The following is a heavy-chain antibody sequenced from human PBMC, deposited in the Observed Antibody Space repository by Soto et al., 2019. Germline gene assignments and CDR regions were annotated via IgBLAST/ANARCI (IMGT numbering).Heavy chain of an antibody. Sequence: SETLSLTCTVSGGSISSYYWSWIRQPPGKGLEWIGYIYYSGSTYYNPSLKSRVTISVDTSKNQFSLKLSSVTAADTAVYYCARVPDYYGSGSYYNFDYWGQGTLVTVSS. CDR1: GGSISSYY. J-gene: IGHJ4*02. CDR3: ARVPDYYGSGSYYNFDY. D-gene: IGHD3-10*01. V-gene: IGHV4-59*12. CDR2: IYYSGST.